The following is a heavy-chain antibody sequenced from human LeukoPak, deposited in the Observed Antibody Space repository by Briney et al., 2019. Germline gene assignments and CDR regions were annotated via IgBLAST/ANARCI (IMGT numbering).Heavy chain of an antibody. CDR1: GGSISSHY. CDR2: IYHTWGA. D-gene: IGHD5-12*01. Sequence: SETLSLTCTVSGGSISSHYWSWIRQPPGKGLEWIGYIYHTWGANYNPSLKSRVTISVDTSKNQFSLKLSSVTAADTAVYYCARERFSGYDLFDYWGQGTLVTVSS. J-gene: IGHJ4*02. CDR3: ARERFSGYDLFDY. V-gene: IGHV4-59*11.